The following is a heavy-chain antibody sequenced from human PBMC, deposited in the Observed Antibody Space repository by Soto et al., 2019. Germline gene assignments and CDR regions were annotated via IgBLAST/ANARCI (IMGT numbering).Heavy chain of an antibody. V-gene: IGHV3-7*01. CDR2: IKQDGSEI. CDR1: GFTLSSYW. D-gene: IGHD3-10*01. J-gene: IGHJ4*02. CDR3: ARSTMVRGVIIND. Sequence: EVQLVESGGGLVQPGESLRLSCAASGFTLSSYWMSWVRQAPGKGLEWVANIKQDGSEIFYVDSVKGRFTISRDNAKNSLYLQLNSLRVEDTAVYYCARSTMVRGVIINDWGQGTLVTVSS.